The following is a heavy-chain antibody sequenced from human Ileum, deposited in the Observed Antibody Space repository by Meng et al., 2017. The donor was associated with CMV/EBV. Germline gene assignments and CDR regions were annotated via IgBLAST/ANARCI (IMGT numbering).Heavy chain of an antibody. V-gene: IGHV7-4-1*02. CDR1: GYNFTSNN. Sequence: CKASGYNFTSNNMIWVRQATGQGPEWMGWINTNTGNPTYAQGFTGRFVFSLDTSVSTTYLQISSLKAEDTAVYYCARDGLSGRYFDYWGQGTLVTVSS. CDR3: ARDGLSGRYFDY. D-gene: IGHD1-26*01. CDR2: INTNTGNP. J-gene: IGHJ4*02.